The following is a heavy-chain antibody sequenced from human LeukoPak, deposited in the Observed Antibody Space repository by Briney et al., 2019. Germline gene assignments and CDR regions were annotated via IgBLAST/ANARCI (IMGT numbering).Heavy chain of an antibody. J-gene: IGHJ4*01. Sequence: GGSLRLSCAASGYTFTNNFMSWVRQVPGKGLEWVANIKQDGSEKTYADSVRGRFTIFRDNAKDSVYLQMNSLRAEDSAIYYCAREGFYFFDFWGQGTLVTVSS. V-gene: IGHV3-7*01. CDR2: IKQDGSEK. CDR1: GYTFTNNF. CDR3: AREGFYFFDF.